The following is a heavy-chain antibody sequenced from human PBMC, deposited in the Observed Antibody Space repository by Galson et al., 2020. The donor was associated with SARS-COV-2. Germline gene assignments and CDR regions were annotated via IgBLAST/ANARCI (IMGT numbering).Heavy chain of an antibody. CDR1: GFTFSSYS. V-gene: IGHV3-21*01. CDR2: ISSSSSYI. CDR3: ARVHVYYYYCMDG. Sequence: GGSLRLSCAASGFTFSSYSMNWVRQAPGKGLGWVSSISSSSSYIYYADSVKGRFTISRDNAKNSLYLQMNSLRAEDTAVYDCARVHVYYYYCMDGWGKGTTVSVAS. J-gene: IGHJ6*03. D-gene: IGHD3-16*01.